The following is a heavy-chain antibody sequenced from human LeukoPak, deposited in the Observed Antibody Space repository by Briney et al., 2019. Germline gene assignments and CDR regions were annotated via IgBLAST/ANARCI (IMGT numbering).Heavy chain of an antibody. V-gene: IGHV3-30*02. J-gene: IGHJ4*02. Sequence: PGGSLRLSCAASGFTFSSYGMHWVRQAPGKGLEWVAFIRYDGSNKYYADSVKGRFTISRDNSKNTLYLQMNSLRAEDTAVYYCARVAGITGTLDYWGQGTLVTVSS. CDR3: ARVAGITGTLDY. D-gene: IGHD1-20*01. CDR2: IRYDGSNK. CDR1: GFTFSSYG.